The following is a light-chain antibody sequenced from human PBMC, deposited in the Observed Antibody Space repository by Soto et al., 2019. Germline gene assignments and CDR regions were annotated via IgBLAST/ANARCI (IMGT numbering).Light chain of an antibody. CDR3: QQYDSYPPSIT. V-gene: IGKV3-20*01. CDR2: GTT. CDR1: QSVTRSY. Sequence: EIVLTQSPGTLSLSPGERATLSCRASQSVTRSYLAWYQQKPGQAPRLLIYGTTSRATGTPDRFSGSGSGTDFTLTINRLEPEDFAVYYCQQYDSYPPSITLGQGTRLEIK. J-gene: IGKJ5*01.